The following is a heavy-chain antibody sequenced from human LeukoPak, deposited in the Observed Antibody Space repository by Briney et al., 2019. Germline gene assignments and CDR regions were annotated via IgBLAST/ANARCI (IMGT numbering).Heavy chain of an antibody. CDR3: LRTRYSSSSGDY. Sequence: GGSLRLSCAASGFTFSSYWMHWVRHAPGKGLVWVARIYSDGITTSYADSVKGRFTISRDNAKNTLYLQLNSLTAEDTAVYYCLRTRYSSSSGDYWGQGTLVTVSS. D-gene: IGHD6-6*01. J-gene: IGHJ4*02. CDR1: GFTFSSYW. CDR2: IYSDGITT. V-gene: IGHV3-74*01.